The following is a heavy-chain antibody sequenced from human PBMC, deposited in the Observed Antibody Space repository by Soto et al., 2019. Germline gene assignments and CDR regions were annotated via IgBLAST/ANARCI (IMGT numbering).Heavy chain of an antibody. CDR1: GYTFTSYD. V-gene: IGHV1-8*01. CDR3: ARPHSSVPSTIFGVVTYDYYYYYYMDV. CDR2: MNPNSGNT. Sequence: ASVKVSCKASGYTFTSYDINWVRQATGQGLEWMGWMNPNSGNTGYAQKFQGRVTMTRNTSISTAYMELSSLRAEDTAVYYCARPHSSVPSTIFGVVTYDYYYYYYMDVWGKGTTVTVSS. J-gene: IGHJ6*03. D-gene: IGHD3-3*01.